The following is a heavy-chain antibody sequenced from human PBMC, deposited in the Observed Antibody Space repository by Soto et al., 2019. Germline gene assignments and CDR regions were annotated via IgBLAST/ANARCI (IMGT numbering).Heavy chain of an antibody. D-gene: IGHD2-15*01. CDR3: ARDSDVCTCSSCYGNFDF. CDR2: IYYSGRN. V-gene: IGHV4-31*03. Sequence: QVQLQESGPGLVKPSQTLSLTCTVSGCSISSGTYYWTWIRQRPGKGLEWIGFIYYSGRNYYNPSLKRRNTLSLGTSENQFSLRLSSVTAADTAVYYCARDSDVCTCSSCYGNFDFWGQGTLVTVSS. J-gene: IGHJ4*02. CDR1: GCSISSGTYY.